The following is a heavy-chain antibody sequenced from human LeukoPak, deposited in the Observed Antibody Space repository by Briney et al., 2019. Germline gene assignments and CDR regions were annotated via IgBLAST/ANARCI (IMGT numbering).Heavy chain of an antibody. J-gene: IGHJ4*02. CDR2: IITIFGTA. Sequence: MGVIITIFGTANYAQKFQGRATITADESTSTAYMELSSLRSEDTAVYYCASGPGTPKGIDYWGQGTLVTVSS. D-gene: IGHD1-26*01. CDR3: ASGPGTPKGIDY. V-gene: IGHV1-69*01.